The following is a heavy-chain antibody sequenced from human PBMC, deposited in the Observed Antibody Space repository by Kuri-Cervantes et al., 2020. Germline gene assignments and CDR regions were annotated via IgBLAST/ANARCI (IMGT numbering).Heavy chain of an antibody. D-gene: IGHD3-10*01. CDR2: IKSKTDGGTT. V-gene: IGHV3-15*01. CDR1: GFTFSNAW. CDR3: TTDSYGSGSFDY. Sequence: GESLKISCAASGFTFSNAWMSWVRQAPGKGLEWVGRIKSKTDGGTTDYAAPVKGGFTISRDDSKNTLYLQMNSLKTEDTAVYYCTTDSYGSGSFDYWGQGTLVTVSS. J-gene: IGHJ4*02.